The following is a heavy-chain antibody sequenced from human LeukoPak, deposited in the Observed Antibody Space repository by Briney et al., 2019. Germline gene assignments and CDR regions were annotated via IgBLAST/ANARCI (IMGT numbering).Heavy chain of an antibody. CDR2: INPNSGGT. V-gene: IGHV1-2*02. CDR1: GYTFTGYY. D-gene: IGHD5-12*01. J-gene: IGHJ6*03. CDR3: ARGSPRVATQYYYYYYYMDV. Sequence: ASVKVSCKASGYTFTGYYMHWVRQAPGQGLEWMGWINPNSGGTNYAQKFQGRVTMTRDTSISTAYMELSRLRSDDTAVYYCARGSPRVATQYYYYYYYMDVWGKGTTVTVSS.